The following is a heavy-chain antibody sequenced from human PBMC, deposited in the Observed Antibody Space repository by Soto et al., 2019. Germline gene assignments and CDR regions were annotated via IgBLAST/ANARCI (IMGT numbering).Heavy chain of an antibody. V-gene: IGHV2-5*01. D-gene: IGHD6-19*01. CDR3: THRPSGWYLFDY. Sequence: QITLKESGPTLVRPTQTLTLTCTFSGFSLSTSGQGVGWIRQPPGKALEWLALIYWNDDKRYSPSLKARLTITKDTSKNQVVLTMTNMDPVDTATYYCTHRPSGWYLFDYWGPGTLVTVSS. J-gene: IGHJ4*02. CDR1: GFSLSTSGQG. CDR2: IYWNDDK.